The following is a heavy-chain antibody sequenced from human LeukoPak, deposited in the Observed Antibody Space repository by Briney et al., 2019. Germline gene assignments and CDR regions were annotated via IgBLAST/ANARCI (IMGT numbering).Heavy chain of an antibody. D-gene: IGHD5-24*01. Sequence: ETLSLTCTVSGGSISSYYWSWIRQPPGKGLEWIGYIYYSGSTNYNPSLKSRVTISVDTSKNQFSLKLSSVTAADTAVYYCARGRDGLDWYFDLWGRGTLVTVSS. CDR1: GGSISSYY. CDR3: ARGRDGLDWYFDL. CDR2: IYYSGST. V-gene: IGHV4-59*08. J-gene: IGHJ2*01.